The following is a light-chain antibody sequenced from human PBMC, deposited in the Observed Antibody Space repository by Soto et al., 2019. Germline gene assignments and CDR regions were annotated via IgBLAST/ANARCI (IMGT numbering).Light chain of an antibody. CDR1: QSVSSF. CDR2: GAT. V-gene: IGKV3-20*01. J-gene: IGKJ1*01. CDR3: QQYGSSLRT. Sequence: PGERAALSCRASQSVSSFLAWYQQKPGQAPRLLIYGATSRASGIPDRFSGSGSGTDFTLIISRLEPEDFAVYYCQQYGSSLRTFGQGTKVDIK.